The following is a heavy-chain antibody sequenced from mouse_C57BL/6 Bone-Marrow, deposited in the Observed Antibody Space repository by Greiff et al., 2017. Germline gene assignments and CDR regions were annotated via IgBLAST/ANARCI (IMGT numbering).Heavy chain of an antibody. CDR2: IYPGSGST. J-gene: IGHJ2*01. CDR3: ASRGLPDY. D-gene: IGHD2-4*01. V-gene: IGHV1-55*01. CDR1: GYTFTSYW. Sequence: QVQLQQPGAELVKPGASVKMSCKASGYTFTSYWITWVKQRPGQGLEWIGDIYPGSGSTNYNEKFKSKATLTGDTSSSTAYMQLSSLTSEDSAVYYCASRGLPDYWGQGTTLTVSS.